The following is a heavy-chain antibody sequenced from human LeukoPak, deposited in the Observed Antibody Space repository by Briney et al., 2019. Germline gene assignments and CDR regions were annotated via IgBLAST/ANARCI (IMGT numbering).Heavy chain of an antibody. CDR2: ISYDGSNK. CDR3: ASLVAGIDDY. CDR1: GFTFSSYG. Sequence: GGSLRLSCAASGFTFSSYGMHWVRQAPGKGLEWVAVISYDGSNKYYADSVKGRFTISRDNSKNTLYLQMNSLRAEDTAVYYCASLVAGIDDYWGQGTLVTVSS. D-gene: IGHD6-19*01. J-gene: IGHJ4*02. V-gene: IGHV3-30*03.